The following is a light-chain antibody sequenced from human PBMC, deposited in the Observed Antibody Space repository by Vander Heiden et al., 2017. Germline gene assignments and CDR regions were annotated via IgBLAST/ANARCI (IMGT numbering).Light chain of an antibody. Sequence: DIVMTQSPDSLAVSLGERATINCKSSQSVLYSSNNKNYLAWYQQKPGQPPKLLIYWASTRESGVRDRFSGSGSGTDFTLTISSLQAEDVAVYYCQQYYSTPTWTFGQGTKVEIK. J-gene: IGKJ1*01. CDR1: QSVLYSSNNKNY. CDR3: QQYYSTPTWT. CDR2: WAS. V-gene: IGKV4-1*01.